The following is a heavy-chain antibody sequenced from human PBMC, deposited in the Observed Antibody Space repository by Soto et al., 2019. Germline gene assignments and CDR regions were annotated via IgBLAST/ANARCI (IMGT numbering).Heavy chain of an antibody. CDR1: GGTFSSYA. J-gene: IGHJ6*02. D-gene: IGHD2-2*01. CDR2: IIPIFGTA. CDR3: ATDIVVVPAAIGAPYGMDV. V-gene: IGHV1-69*13. Sequence: GSSVKVSCKASGGTFSSYAISWVRQAPGQGLEWIGGIIPIFGTANYAQKFQGRVTITADESTSTAYMELSSLRSEDTAVYYCATDIVVVPAAIGAPYGMDVWGQGTTVTVYS.